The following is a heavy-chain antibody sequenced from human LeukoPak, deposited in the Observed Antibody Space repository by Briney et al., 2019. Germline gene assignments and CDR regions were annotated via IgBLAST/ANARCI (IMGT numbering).Heavy chain of an antibody. D-gene: IGHD5-18*01. Sequence: GGSLRLSCAASGFTFSTYTMNWVRQAPGKGLEWVSSISSSSSYIAYSDSVKGRFTISRDNAKNSLYLQMNSLRAEDTAVYYCVKGMDIAMVSAFDYWGQGTLVTVSS. CDR1: GFTFSTYT. J-gene: IGHJ4*02. CDR2: ISSSSSYI. V-gene: IGHV3-21*01. CDR3: VKGMDIAMVSAFDY.